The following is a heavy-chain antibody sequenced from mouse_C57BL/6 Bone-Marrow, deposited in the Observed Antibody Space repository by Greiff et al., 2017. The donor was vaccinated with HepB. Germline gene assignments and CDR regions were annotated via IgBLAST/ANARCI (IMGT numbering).Heavy chain of an antibody. CDR3: VGQGIDYDGGFDY. D-gene: IGHD2-4*01. CDR2: IRSKSNNYAT. J-gene: IGHJ2*01. V-gene: IGHV10-1*01. CDR1: GFSFNTYA. Sequence: EVKLMESGGGLVQPKGSLKLSCAASGFSFNTYAMNWVRQAPGKGLEWVARIRSKSNNYATYYADSVKDRFTISRDDSESMLYLQMNNLKTEDTAMYYCVGQGIDYDGGFDYWGQGTTLTVSS.